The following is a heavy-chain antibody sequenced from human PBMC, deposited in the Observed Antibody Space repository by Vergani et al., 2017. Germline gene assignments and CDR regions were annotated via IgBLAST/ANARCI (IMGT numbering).Heavy chain of an antibody. CDR2: ISSSGSTI. CDR3: ARVDHLSTVTHIFDY. D-gene: IGHD4-17*01. CDR1: GFTFSSYE. V-gene: IGHV3-48*03. Sequence: EVQLLESGGGLVQPGGSLRLSCAASGFTFSSYEMNWVRQAPGKGLEWVSYISSSGSTIYYADSVKGRFTISRDNAKNSLYLQMNSLRAEDTAVYYCARVDHLSTVTHIFDYWGQGTLVTVSS. J-gene: IGHJ4*02.